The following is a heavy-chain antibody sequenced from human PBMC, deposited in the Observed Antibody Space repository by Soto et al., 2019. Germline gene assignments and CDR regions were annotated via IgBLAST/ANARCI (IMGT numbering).Heavy chain of an antibody. J-gene: IGHJ6*02. CDR1: GGSISSYY. Sequence: SETLSLTCTVSGGSISSYYWSWIRQPPGKGLEWIGYIYYSGSTNYNPSLKSRVTISVDTSKDQFSLKLSSVTAADTAVYYCARARDDYDLWSGPSYGMDVWGQGTTVTVSS. CDR3: ARARDDYDLWSGPSYGMDV. CDR2: IYYSGST. D-gene: IGHD3-3*01. V-gene: IGHV4-59*01.